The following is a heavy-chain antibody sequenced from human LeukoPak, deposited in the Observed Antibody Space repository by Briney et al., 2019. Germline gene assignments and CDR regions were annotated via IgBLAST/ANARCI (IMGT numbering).Heavy chain of an antibody. CDR2: ISYDGSNK. Sequence: GGSLRLSCAASGFTFSSYAMHWVRQAPGKGLEWVAVISYDGSNKYYADSVKGRFTISRDNSKNTQYLQMNSLRAEDTAVYYCARGLLVATIGDYYYGMDVWGQGTTVTVSS. J-gene: IGHJ6*02. V-gene: IGHV3-30-3*01. D-gene: IGHD5-12*01. CDR3: ARGLLVATIGDYYYGMDV. CDR1: GFTFSSYA.